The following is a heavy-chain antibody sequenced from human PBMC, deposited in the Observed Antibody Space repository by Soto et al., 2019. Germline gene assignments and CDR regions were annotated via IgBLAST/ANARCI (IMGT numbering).Heavy chain of an antibody. Sequence: ASVKVSCKVTGYSLSEFSMHWVRQAPGKGLEWMGGFDPEDSKMTPAQKFQGRLTLTEDTSAETAYMELRSLRSEETAVYYCVRVRRQGPTWYNSYCMDVWG. J-gene: IGHJ6*02. CDR2: FDPEDSKM. V-gene: IGHV1-24*01. D-gene: IGHD1-1*01. CDR3: VRVRRQGPTWYNSYCMDV. CDR1: GYSLSEFS.